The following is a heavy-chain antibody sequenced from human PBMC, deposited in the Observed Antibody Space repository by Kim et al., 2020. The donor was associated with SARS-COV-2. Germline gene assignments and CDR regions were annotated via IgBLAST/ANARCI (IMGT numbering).Heavy chain of an antibody. D-gene: IGHD3-22*01. CDR1: GGTFSSYA. J-gene: IGHJ4*02. V-gene: IGHV1-69*06. CDR3: ASPTYYYDSSGYYWRPFDY. Sequence: SVKVSCKASGGTFSSYAISWVRQAPGQGLEWMGGIIPIFGTANYAQKFQGRVTITADKSTSTAYMELSSLRSEDTAVYYCASPTYYYDSSGYYWRPFDYWGQATLVTVSS. CDR2: IIPIFGTA.